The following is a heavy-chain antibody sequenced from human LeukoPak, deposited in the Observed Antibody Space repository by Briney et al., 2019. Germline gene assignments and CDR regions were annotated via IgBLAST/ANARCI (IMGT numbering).Heavy chain of an antibody. Sequence: GASLRLSCAASGLTFSSYAMSWVRQAPGKGLEWVSAISGSGGSTYYADSVRGRFTFSRDNSKNTLYLQMNSLRAEDTAVYYCAKEYSSSSFSLDYWGQGTLVTVSS. D-gene: IGHD6-6*01. CDR2: ISGSGGST. CDR1: GLTFSSYA. CDR3: AKEYSSSSFSLDY. V-gene: IGHV3-23*01. J-gene: IGHJ4*02.